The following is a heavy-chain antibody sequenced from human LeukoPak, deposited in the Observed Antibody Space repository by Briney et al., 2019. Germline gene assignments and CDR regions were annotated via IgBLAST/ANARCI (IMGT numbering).Heavy chain of an antibody. CDR1: GGSMSSYY. V-gene: IGHV4-59*12. CDR2: IFYSGSS. D-gene: IGHD3-10*01. CDR3: AKSNGYGLVDI. Sequence: ASETLSLTCTVSGGSMSSYYWSWIRQPPGKGLEWIGNIFYSGSSYYSPSVKSRVTISLDTSRNQFSLKLNSVTAADTAVYYCAKSNGYGLVDIWGQGTMVTVSS. J-gene: IGHJ3*02.